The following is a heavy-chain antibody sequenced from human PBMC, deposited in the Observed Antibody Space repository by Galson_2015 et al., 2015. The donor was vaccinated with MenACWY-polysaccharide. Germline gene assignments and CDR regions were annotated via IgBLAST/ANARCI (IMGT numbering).Heavy chain of an antibody. Sequence: VKVSCKASGYTFTSYGITWVRQAPGQGLEWMGWIGAYNGKTNYAQKLQGRVTMTTDTSTSTAYMELRSLRSDDTAVYYCARENVLLWSTRWFDPWGRGTLVTVSS. V-gene: IGHV1-18*01. CDR1: GYTFTSYG. J-gene: IGHJ5*02. D-gene: IGHD3-10*01. CDR3: ARENVLLWSTRWFDP. CDR2: IGAYNGKT.